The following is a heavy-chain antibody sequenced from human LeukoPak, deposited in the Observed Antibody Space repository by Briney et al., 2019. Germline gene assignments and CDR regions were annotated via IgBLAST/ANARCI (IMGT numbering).Heavy chain of an antibody. CDR3: ARGLRYYYEDDP. CDR1: GYTFTSYD. D-gene: IGHD3-22*01. Sequence: EASVKVSCKASGYTFTSYDINWVRQATGQGLEWMGWMNPNSGNTGYAQKFQGRVTMTRNTSISTAYMELSSLRSEDTAVYYCARGLRYYYEDDPWGQGTLVTVSS. V-gene: IGHV1-8*01. CDR2: MNPNSGNT. J-gene: IGHJ5*02.